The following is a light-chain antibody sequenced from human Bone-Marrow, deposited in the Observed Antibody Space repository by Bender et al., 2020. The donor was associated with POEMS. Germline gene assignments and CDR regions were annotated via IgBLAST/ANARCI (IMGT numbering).Light chain of an antibody. CDR2: EGA. Sequence: QSVLTQPASVSGSPGQSITISCTGTSNDFGTYNLVSWYQQHPGKAPRLMIYEGAKRPSGVSNRFSGSKSGNTASLTISGLQAEDEADYYCCSYAASSTFWVFGGGTKLTVL. V-gene: IGLV2-23*03. CDR3: CSYAASSTFWV. J-gene: IGLJ3*02. CDR1: SNDFGTYNL.